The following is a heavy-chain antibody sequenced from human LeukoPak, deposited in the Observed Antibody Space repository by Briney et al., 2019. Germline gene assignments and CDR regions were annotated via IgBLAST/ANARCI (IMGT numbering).Heavy chain of an antibody. CDR1: GFTFSSYG. Sequence: QTGGSLRPSCAASGFTFSSYGMHWVRQAPGKGLQWVAVIWYDGSKKYYADSVKGRFTIARDNAKNTLSLQMNSLRAEDTALYYCARFPGSHGLDVWGQGTTVTVSS. J-gene: IGHJ6*02. CDR3: ARFPGSHGLDV. CDR2: IWYDGSKK. D-gene: IGHD3-10*01. V-gene: IGHV3-33*01.